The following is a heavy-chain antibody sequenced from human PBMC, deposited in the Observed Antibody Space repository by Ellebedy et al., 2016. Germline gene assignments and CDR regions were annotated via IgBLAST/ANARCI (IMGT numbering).Heavy chain of an antibody. CDR3: ARDRIDFGVVRYYYGMDV. Sequence: SETLSLXCTVSGGSVSSGSYYWSWIRQPPGKGLEWIGYIYYSGSTNYNPSLKSRVTISVDTSKNQFSLKLSSVTAADTAVYYCARDRIDFGVVRYYYGMDVWGQGTTVTVSS. V-gene: IGHV4-61*01. CDR2: IYYSGST. CDR1: GGSVSSGSYY. J-gene: IGHJ6*02. D-gene: IGHD3-3*01.